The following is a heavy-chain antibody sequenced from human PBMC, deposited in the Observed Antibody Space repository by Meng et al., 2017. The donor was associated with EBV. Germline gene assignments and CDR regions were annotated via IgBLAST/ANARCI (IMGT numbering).Heavy chain of an antibody. CDR2: ISYDGSNK. V-gene: IGHV3-30*18. CDR1: GYTFSAYY. D-gene: IGHD5-18*01. CDR3: AKEGIQLWSKFFDY. Sequence: QVVQSGAGVKKPGASVRVSCKASGYTFSAYYMYWVRQAPGKGLEWVAVISYDGSNKYYADSVKGRFTISRDNSKNTLYLQMNSLRAEDTAVYYCAKEGIQLWSKFFDYWGQGTLVTVSS. J-gene: IGHJ4*02.